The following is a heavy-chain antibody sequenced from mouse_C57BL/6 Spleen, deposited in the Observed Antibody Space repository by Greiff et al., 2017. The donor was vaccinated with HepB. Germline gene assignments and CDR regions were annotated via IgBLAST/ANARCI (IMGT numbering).Heavy chain of an antibody. CDR2: IYPRSGNT. J-gene: IGHJ1*03. CDR1: GYTFTSYG. Sequence: QVQLKQSGAELARPGASVKLSCKASGYTFTSYGISWVKQRTGQGLEWIGEIYPRSGNTYYTEKFKGKATLTADKSSSTAYMELRSLTSEDSAVYFCARPFITTVVPWYFDVWGTGTTVTVSS. V-gene: IGHV1-81*01. CDR3: ARPFITTVVPWYFDV. D-gene: IGHD1-1*01.